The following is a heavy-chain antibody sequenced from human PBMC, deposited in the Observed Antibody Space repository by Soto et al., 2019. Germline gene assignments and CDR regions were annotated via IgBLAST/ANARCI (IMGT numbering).Heavy chain of an antibody. V-gene: IGHV4-30-4*02. D-gene: IGHD7-27*01. CDR1: GDSISSGDYY. Sequence: SETLSLTCTVSGDSISSGDYYWSWIRQPPGKGLEWIGCIYYSGNTYYNPSLKSRVTISVDTSKNQFSLKVSSVTAADTAVYYCARRWGTSFDFWGQGTLVTVSS. J-gene: IGHJ4*02. CDR2: IYYSGNT. CDR3: ARRWGTSFDF.